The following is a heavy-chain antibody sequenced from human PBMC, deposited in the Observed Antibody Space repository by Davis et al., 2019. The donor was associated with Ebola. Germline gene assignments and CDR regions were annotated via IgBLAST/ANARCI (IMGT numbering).Heavy chain of an antibody. D-gene: IGHD5-24*01. J-gene: IGHJ4*02. V-gene: IGHV1-69*13. CDR2: IIPIFGTA. Sequence: SVKVSCKASGGTFSSYAISWVRQAPGQGLEWMGGIIPIFGTANYAQKFQGRVTITADESTSTAYMELSSLRAEDTAVYYCARVGRDGYNWADYWGQGTLVTVSS. CDR1: GGTFSSYA. CDR3: ARVGRDGYNWADY.